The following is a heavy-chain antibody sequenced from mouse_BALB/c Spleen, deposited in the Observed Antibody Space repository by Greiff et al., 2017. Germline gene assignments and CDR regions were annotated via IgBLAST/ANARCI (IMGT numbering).Heavy chain of an antibody. V-gene: IGHV5-4*02. D-gene: IGHD2-14*01. CDR3: ARGGVRRDYYAMDY. CDR1: GFTFSDYY. Sequence: EVHLVESGGGLVNPGGSLKLSCAASGFTFSDYYMYWVRQTPEKRLEWVATISDGGSYTYYPDSVKGRFTISRDNAKNNLYLQMSSLKSEDTAMYYCARGGVRRDYYAMDYWGQGTSVTVSS. CDR2: ISDGGSYT. J-gene: IGHJ4*01.